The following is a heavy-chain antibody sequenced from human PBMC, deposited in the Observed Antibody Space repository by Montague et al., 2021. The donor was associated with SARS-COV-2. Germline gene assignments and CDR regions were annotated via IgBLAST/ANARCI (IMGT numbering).Heavy chain of an antibody. CDR1: GGSFSDNY. J-gene: IGHJ6*02. V-gene: IGHV4-34*01. D-gene: IGHD3-10*01. CDR3: ARVHPLWFGELLLDYYYYYGMDV. CDR2: INHRGTS. Sequence: SETLSLTCAVYGGSFSDNYWSWIRKPPGKGLEWIGEINHRGTSNYNLSLKSRVSISVDTSKNHFSLYLGSVTAADTAVYYCARVHPLWFGELLLDYYYYYGMDVWGQGSTVTVSS.